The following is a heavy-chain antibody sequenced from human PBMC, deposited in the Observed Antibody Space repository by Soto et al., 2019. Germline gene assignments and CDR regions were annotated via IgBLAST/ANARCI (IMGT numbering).Heavy chain of an antibody. V-gene: IGHV3-48*03. D-gene: IGHD2-2*01. J-gene: IGHJ6*02. CDR3: ARVRWLSCSSTSCYGMDV. Sequence: GSLRLSCAAPGFTGSSYEMNWVRQAPGKGLEWVSYISSSGSTIYYADSVKGRFTISRDNAKNSPYLQMNSLRAEDTAVYYCARVRWLSCSSTSCYGMDVWGQGTTVTVSS. CDR2: ISSSGSTI. CDR1: GFTGSSYE.